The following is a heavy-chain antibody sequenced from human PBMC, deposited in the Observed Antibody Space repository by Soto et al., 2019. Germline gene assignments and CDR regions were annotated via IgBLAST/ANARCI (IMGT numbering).Heavy chain of an antibody. CDR1: GASINNTSYY. CDR2: IYYSGKT. V-gene: IGHV4-39*01. D-gene: IGHD6-13*01. Sequence: SETLSLTCTASGASINNTSYYWGWIRQPPGKGLEWIGDIYYSGKTYYSPSLKSRVSISVDASRNQFSLRLSSVTAADTAVYYCGRPWGIGLTPPGPWGQGVLVTVSS. J-gene: IGHJ5*02. CDR3: GRPWGIGLTPPGP.